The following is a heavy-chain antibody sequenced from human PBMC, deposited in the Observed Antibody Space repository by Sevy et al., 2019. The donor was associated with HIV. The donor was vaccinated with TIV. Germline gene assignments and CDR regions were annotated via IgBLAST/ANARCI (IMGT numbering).Heavy chain of an antibody. D-gene: IGHD6-13*01. CDR3: AKGIAAAGYYFDF. Sequence: GGSLRLSCAASGFTFSSYGMHWVRQAPGKGLEWVGGIWYDGNNKDYADSVKGRFTISRDNSKNTVYLQMNSLRAEDTAVYYCAKGIAAAGYYFDFWGQGTLVTVSS. CDR2: IWYDGNNK. V-gene: IGHV3-33*06. J-gene: IGHJ4*02. CDR1: GFTFSSYG.